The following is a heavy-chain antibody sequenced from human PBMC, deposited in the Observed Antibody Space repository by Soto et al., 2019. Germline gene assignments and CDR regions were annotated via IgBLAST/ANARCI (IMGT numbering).Heavy chain of an antibody. CDR3: ARGDYYDSSGPFSDAFDI. J-gene: IGHJ3*02. V-gene: IGHV3-74*01. CDR2: INSDGSST. CDR1: GFTLSSYW. D-gene: IGHD3-22*01. Sequence: GGSLRLSCAASGFTLSSYWMHWVRQVPGKGLVWVSRINSDGSSTTYADSVKGRFTTSRDNAKNSLYLQMNSLRAEDTAVYYCARGDYYDSSGPFSDAFDIWGQGTMVTVSS.